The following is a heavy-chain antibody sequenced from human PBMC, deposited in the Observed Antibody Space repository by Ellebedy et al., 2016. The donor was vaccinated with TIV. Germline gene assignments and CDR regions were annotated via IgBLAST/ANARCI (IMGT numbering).Heavy chain of an antibody. J-gene: IGHJ3*01. CDR2: MSWDSDNI. CDR1: GFTFDDYA. D-gene: IGHD3-10*01. Sequence: GGSLSLSXSASGFTFDDYAMHWVWQPPGKGLEGVSVMSWDSDNIAYADSVKGRFTISRDNARNSLYLQMNSLRTDDTALYYCAKDIAAHVRRINFVREIKNAIDVWGQGTMVTVS. CDR3: AKDIAAHVRRINFVREIKNAIDV. V-gene: IGHV3-9*01.